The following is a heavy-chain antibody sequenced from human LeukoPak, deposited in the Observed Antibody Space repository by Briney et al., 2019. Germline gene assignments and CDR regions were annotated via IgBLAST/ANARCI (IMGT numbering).Heavy chain of an antibody. D-gene: IGHD6-13*01. J-gene: IGHJ4*02. CDR3: ASVYSSTSWDY. Sequence: GESLQISCWASGYSFTTYWIGWVRQMPGNGLEWMGVIFPADSDTRYSPSFQGQVTISADKSISTAYLQWSSLKASDTAMYYCASVYSSTSWDYWGQGTLVTVSS. V-gene: IGHV5-51*01. CDR1: GYSFTTYW. CDR2: IFPADSDT.